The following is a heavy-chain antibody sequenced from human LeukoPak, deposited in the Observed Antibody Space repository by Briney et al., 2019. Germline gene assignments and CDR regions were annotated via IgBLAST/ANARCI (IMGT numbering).Heavy chain of an antibody. CDR2: INPNSGGT. CDR1: GYTFTGYY. D-gene: IGHD3-10*01. J-gene: IGHJ4*02. V-gene: IGHV1-2*04. Sequence: GASVKVSCKASGYTFTGYYMHWVRQAPGQGLEWMGWINPNSGGTNYAQKFQGWVTMTRDTSISTAYMELSGLRSDDTAVYYCARDYGRGLYYGSGMGLDYWGQGTLVTVSS. CDR3: ARDYGRGLYYGSGMGLDY.